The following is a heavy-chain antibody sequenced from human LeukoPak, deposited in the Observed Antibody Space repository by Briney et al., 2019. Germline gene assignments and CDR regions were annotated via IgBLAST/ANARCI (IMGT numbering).Heavy chain of an antibody. J-gene: IGHJ1*01. Sequence: SETLSLTCAVYGGSFSGYYWSWIRQPPGKGLEWIGEINHSGSTNYNPSLKSRVTISVDTSKNQFSLKLSSVTAADTAVYYCARTPFGGGRFQHWGQGTLVTVSS. CDR1: GGSFSGYY. CDR3: ARTPFGGGRFQH. V-gene: IGHV4-34*01. D-gene: IGHD3-3*01. CDR2: INHSGST.